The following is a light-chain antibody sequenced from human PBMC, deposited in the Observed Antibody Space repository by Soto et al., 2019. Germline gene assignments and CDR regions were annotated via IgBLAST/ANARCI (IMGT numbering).Light chain of an antibody. CDR2: EVS. CDR3: SSYSTTNILV. CDR1: SSDVGGYNH. J-gene: IGLJ1*01. V-gene: IGLV2-14*01. Sequence: QSALTQPASVSGSPGQSITISCTGSSSDVGGYNHVSWYQQHPGKAPKLMIYEVSNRPSGVSNHFSGSKSGNTASLVISGLQANDEADYYCSSYSTTNILVFGSGTKVTVL.